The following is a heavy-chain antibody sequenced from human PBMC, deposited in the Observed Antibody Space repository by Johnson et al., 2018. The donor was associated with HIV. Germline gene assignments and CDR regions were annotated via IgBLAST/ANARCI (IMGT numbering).Heavy chain of an antibody. Sequence: VQLVESGGTLVQPGGSLRLSCAASGFTFSTYAMNWVRQAPGKGLEWVSAISGSGGSTYYADSVKGRFTISRDNAKNSLYLQMNSLRAEDTAVYYCATTRWSDTDPFDIWGQGTMVTGSS. D-gene: IGHD3-3*01. V-gene: IGHV3-23*04. CDR1: GFTFSTYA. CDR2: ISGSGGST. CDR3: ATTRWSDTDPFDI. J-gene: IGHJ3*02.